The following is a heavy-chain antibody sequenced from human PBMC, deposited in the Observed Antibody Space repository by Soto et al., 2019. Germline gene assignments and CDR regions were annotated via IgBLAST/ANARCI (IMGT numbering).Heavy chain of an antibody. CDR3: ASGKTTGAFDM. D-gene: IGHD1-1*01. CDR1: GFIFSNYG. Sequence: GGSLRLSCAASGFIFSNYGMHWVRQAPGKGLEWVAVIYYDGSNKYYADSVKGRFNISRDNFKNMVFLQMNSLRAEDTAVYYCASGKTTGAFDMWGQGTMVTVSS. CDR2: IYYDGSNK. V-gene: IGHV3-33*01. J-gene: IGHJ3*02.